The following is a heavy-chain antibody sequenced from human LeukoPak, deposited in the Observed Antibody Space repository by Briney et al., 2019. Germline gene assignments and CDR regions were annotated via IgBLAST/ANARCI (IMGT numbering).Heavy chain of an antibody. CDR1: GYTFTSYG. CDR3: ARDFPPRGYSAYDGVAFDY. D-gene: IGHD5-12*01. Sequence: ASVKVSCTASGYTFTSYGISWVRQAPGQGLEWMGWISAYNGNTNYAQKLQGRVTMTTDTSTSTAYMELRSLRPDDTAVYYCARDFPPRGYSAYDGVAFDYWGQGTLVTV. J-gene: IGHJ4*02. CDR2: ISAYNGNT. V-gene: IGHV1-18*01.